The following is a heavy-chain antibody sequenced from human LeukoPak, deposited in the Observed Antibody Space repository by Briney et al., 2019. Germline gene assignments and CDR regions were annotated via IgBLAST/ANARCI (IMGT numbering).Heavy chain of an antibody. Sequence: PGGSLRLSCAVSGFTFSSYAMSWVRQAPGKGLEWVAYISGDSSIINYADSLKGRFTVSRDNARNSLYLQMNSLRDEDTAVYYCAREGGDGRGWFGYWGQGALVTVSS. D-gene: IGHD6-19*01. CDR2: ISGDSSII. J-gene: IGHJ4*02. CDR3: AREGGDGRGWFGY. CDR1: GFTFSSYA. V-gene: IGHV3-48*02.